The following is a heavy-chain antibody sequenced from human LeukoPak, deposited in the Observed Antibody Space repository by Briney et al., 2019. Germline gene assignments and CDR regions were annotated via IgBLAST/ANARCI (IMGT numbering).Heavy chain of an antibody. V-gene: IGHV1-8*01. J-gene: IGHJ4*02. D-gene: IGHD4-17*01. CDR1: GYTFTKYD. CDR2: MKPKSGKT. Sequence: ASVKVSCKASGYTFTKYDINWVRQAPGQGLEWMGWMKPKSGKTGCAQKFQGRVTMTRNTSISTAYMELSSLRSEDTAVYYCARLVYGDYVERFDYWGQGTLVTVSS. CDR3: ARLVYGDYVERFDY.